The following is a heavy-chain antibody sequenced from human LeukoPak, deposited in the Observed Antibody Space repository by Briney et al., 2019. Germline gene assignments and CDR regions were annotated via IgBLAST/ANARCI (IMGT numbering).Heavy chain of an antibody. CDR3: ATSGSYHPDAFDI. D-gene: IGHD1-26*01. V-gene: IGHV4-61*02. Sequence: PSQTLSLTCTVSGGSISSGSYYWSWIRQPAGKGLEWIGRIYTSGSTNYNPSLKSRVTISVDTSKNQFSLKLSSVTAADTAVYYCATSGSYHPDAFDIWGQGTMVTVSS. CDR2: IYTSGST. CDR1: GGSISSGSYY. J-gene: IGHJ3*02.